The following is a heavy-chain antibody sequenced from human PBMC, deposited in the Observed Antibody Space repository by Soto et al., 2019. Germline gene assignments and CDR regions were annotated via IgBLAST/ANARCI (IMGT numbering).Heavy chain of an antibody. CDR3: AKYHVVIDELNWFHP. CDR1: GYLFDTSW. V-gene: IGHV5-51*01. J-gene: IGHJ5*02. D-gene: IGHD2-21*01. CDR2: IFPADSDT. Sequence: GLCLKLSCKVSGYLFDTSWSGWVRQMPGKGLEWMGSIFPADSDTRYSTSFQGQVTLSGDKSISTAFLQWSSPRAWDTAIYFWAKYHVVIDELNWFHPGAQGPQV.